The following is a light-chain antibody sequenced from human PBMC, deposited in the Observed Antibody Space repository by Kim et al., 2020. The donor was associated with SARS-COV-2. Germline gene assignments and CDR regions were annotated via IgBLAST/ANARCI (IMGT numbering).Light chain of an antibody. CDR2: DAS. CDR1: QSVPGSY. J-gene: IGKJ2*01. V-gene: IGKV3-20*01. CDR3: HQYGGSPRT. Sequence: LSPGEGAPLSCSAIQSVPGSYLAWFQQKPGQTPRLLIYDASNRATGIPDRFSGSGSGTDFTLTISRLEPEDFAVYYCHQYGGSPRTFGQGTKLEI.